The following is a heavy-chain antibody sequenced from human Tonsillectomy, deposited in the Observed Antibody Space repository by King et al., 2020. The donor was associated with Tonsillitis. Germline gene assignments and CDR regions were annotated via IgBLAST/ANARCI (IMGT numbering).Heavy chain of an antibody. Sequence: LQLQESGSGLVKPSQILSLTCAVSGGSISSGDYSWTWIRQPPGKGLQWIGYIYHSGSTSYNPSLKSRVTISLDRSKNQFSLKLNSVTAADTAVYYCASREYYDSTGFDYWGQGTLVTVSS. J-gene: IGHJ4*02. D-gene: IGHD3-22*01. CDR1: GGSISSGDYS. CDR3: ASREYYDSTGFDY. V-gene: IGHV4-30-2*01. CDR2: IYHSGST.